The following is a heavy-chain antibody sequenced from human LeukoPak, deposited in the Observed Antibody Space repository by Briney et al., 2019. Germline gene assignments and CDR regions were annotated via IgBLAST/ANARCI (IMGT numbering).Heavy chain of an antibody. Sequence: SETLSLTCTVSGGSISSSSYYWGWIRQPPGKGLEWIGSIYYSGSTYYNPSLKSRVTISVDTSKNQFSLKLSSVTAADTAVYYCARETDITMVRGVTLHFDYWGQGTLVTVSS. V-gene: IGHV4-39*07. CDR3: ARETDITMVRGVTLHFDY. D-gene: IGHD3-10*01. CDR2: IYYSGST. CDR1: GGSISSSSYY. J-gene: IGHJ4*02.